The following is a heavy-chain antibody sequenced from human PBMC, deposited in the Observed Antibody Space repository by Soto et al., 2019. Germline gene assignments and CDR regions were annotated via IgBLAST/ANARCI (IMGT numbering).Heavy chain of an antibody. CDR3: ASQYDSSGSRNPLDY. V-gene: IGHV1-69*13. CDR1: GGTFSSYA. CDR2: IIPIFGTA. Sequence: SVKVSCKASGGTFSSYAISWVRQAPGQGLEWMGGIIPIFGTANYAQKFQGRVTITADESTSTAYMELSSLRSEDTAVYYCASQYDSSGSRNPLDYWGQGTLVTVSS. J-gene: IGHJ4*02. D-gene: IGHD3-22*01.